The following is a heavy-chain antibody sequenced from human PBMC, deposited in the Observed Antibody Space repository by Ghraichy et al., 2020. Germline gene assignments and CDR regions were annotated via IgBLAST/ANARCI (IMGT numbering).Heavy chain of an antibody. CDR3: ARFCSGGSCYLGAFDI. V-gene: IGHV3-30*04. J-gene: IGHJ3*02. CDR2: ISYDGSNK. CDR1: GFTFSNYP. D-gene: IGHD2-15*01. Sequence: GGSLRLSCAASGFTFSNYPMHWVRQAPGKGLEWVTVISYDGSNKYYADSVKGRFTISRDNSKNTLYLQMNGLRVEDTAVYSCARFCSGGSCYLGAFDIWGQGIMVTVSS.